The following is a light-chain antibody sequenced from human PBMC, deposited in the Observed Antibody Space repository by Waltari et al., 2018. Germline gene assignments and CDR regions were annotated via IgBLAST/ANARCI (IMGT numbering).Light chain of an antibody. J-gene: IGKJ2*01. CDR1: QSITGH. CDR2: SAS. Sequence: DIQMTQAPSSLSASVGDRVTMTCRTSQSITGHLNWFQQQPGKAPKLLIHSASALQSGVPSRFSGRGSGTHFPLTISSLQPEDFATYFCQQSYITPYTFGQGTKLEIK. CDR3: QQSYITPYT. V-gene: IGKV1-39*01.